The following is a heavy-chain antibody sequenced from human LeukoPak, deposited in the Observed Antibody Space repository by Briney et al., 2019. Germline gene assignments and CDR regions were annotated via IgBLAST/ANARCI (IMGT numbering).Heavy chain of an antibody. V-gene: IGHV3-23*01. J-gene: IGHJ4*02. CDR1: GFTFSSYA. CDR3: ANDFDY. Sequence: GGSLRLSCAASGFTFSSYAMSWVRQAPGKGLEGVSAISSSGHSTYYTDSVKGRFTISRDNSRNTLYLQMNSLRDEDTAVYYCANDFDYWGQGTLVTVSS. CDR2: ISSSGHST.